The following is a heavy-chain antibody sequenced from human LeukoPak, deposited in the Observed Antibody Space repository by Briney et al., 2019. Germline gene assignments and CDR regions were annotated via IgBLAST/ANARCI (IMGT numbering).Heavy chain of an antibody. Sequence: GGALRLSCAASVFTFSNAWMSWVRQAPGKGVEWVGRIKSKTDGGTTDYAAPVKGRFTIPRDDSKNTLYLQMNSLKTEDKAVYYCTTDSWYYDSSEDYWGQGALVTVSS. V-gene: IGHV3-15*01. CDR3: TTDSWYYDSSEDY. CDR1: VFTFSNAW. D-gene: IGHD3-22*01. CDR2: IKSKTDGGTT. J-gene: IGHJ4*02.